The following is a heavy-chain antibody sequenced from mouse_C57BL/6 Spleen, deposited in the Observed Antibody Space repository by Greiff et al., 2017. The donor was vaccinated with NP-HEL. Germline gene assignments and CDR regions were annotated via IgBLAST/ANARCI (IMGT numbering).Heavy chain of an antibody. D-gene: IGHD1-1*01. Sequence: VQRVESGPELVKPGASVKISCKASGYAFSSSWMNWVKQRPGKGLEWIGRIYPGDGDTNYNGKFKGKATLTADKSSSTAYMQLSSLTSEDSAVYFCARWNLLYYFDYWGQGTTLTVSS. V-gene: IGHV1-82*01. CDR1: GYAFSSSW. CDR3: ARWNLLYYFDY. CDR2: IYPGDGDT. J-gene: IGHJ2*01.